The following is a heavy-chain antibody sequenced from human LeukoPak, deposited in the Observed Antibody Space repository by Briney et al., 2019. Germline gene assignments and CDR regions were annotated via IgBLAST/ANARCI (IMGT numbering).Heavy chain of an antibody. V-gene: IGHV4-59*01. Sequence: PSETLSLTCTVSGGSLSSYYWSWIRQPPGKGLEWIGYIYYSGSADYNPSLTSRVTMSVDTSKNPFSLKLSSVTAADTPVYYCARDKQPGDNWGQGTLVTVSS. J-gene: IGHJ4*02. CDR3: ARDKQPGDN. D-gene: IGHD5-18*01. CDR1: GGSLSSYY. CDR2: IYYSGSA.